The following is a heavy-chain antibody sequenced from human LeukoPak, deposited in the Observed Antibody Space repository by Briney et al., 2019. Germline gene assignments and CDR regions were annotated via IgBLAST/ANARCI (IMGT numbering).Heavy chain of an antibody. CDR1: GGSISSYY. D-gene: IGHD6-6*01. V-gene: IGHV4-59*12. J-gene: IGHJ6*03. Sequence: SETLSLTCTVSGGSISSYYWSWIRQPPGKGLEWIGYIYYSGSTNYNPSLKSRVTMSVDTSKNQFSLKLSSVTAADTAVYYCARATPMAARPYYYYYMDVWGEGTTVTVSS. CDR3: ARATPMAARPYYYYYMDV. CDR2: IYYSGST.